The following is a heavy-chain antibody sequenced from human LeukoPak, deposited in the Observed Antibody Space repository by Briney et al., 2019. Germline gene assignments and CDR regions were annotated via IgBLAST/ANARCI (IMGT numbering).Heavy chain of an antibody. CDR3: ARDNGRSSTSCYGY. J-gene: IGHJ4*02. Sequence: GGSLRLSCAASGFTFSSYAMHWVRQAPGKGLEWVAVISYDGSNKYYADSVKGRFTISRDNSKNTLYLQMNSLRAEDTAVYYCARDNGRSSTSCYGYWGQGTLVTVSS. CDR2: ISYDGSNK. CDR1: GFTFSSYA. V-gene: IGHV3-30-3*01. D-gene: IGHD2-2*01.